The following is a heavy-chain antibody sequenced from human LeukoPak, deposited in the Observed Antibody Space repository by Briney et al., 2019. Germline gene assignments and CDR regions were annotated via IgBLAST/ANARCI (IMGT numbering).Heavy chain of an antibody. V-gene: IGHV3-48*01. J-gene: IGHJ4*02. CDR1: GFTFSSYS. CDR2: ISSSNSII. Sequence: GGSLRLSCAASGFTFSSYSMNWVRQAPGKGLEWVSYISSSNSIIDYADSVKGRFTISRDNAKNSLYLQMNSLRAEDTAVYYCATVYGDYGLDYWGQGTLVTVSS. D-gene: IGHD4-17*01. CDR3: ATVYGDYGLDY.